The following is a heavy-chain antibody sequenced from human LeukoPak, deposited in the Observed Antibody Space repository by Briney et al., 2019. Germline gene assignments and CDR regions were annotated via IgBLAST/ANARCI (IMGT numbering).Heavy chain of an antibody. CDR2: IYPGDSDT. D-gene: IGHD3-9*01. CDR3: ARTANLRSAGYVD. V-gene: IGHV5-51*01. J-gene: IGHJ4*02. CDR1: EYIFATYW. Sequence: GESLKISCKGSEYIFATYWSGWVRQMPGKGLEWMGIIYPGDSDTRYSPSFQGQVTISADQSISTAYLQWSSLKASDTAIYYCARTANLRSAGYVDWGQGTLVTVSS.